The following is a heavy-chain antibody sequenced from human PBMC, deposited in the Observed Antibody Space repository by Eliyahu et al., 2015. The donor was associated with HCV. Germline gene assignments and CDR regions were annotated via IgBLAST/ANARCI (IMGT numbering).Heavy chain of an antibody. CDR3: ASGGGGIAVTGTGGWFDP. V-gene: IGHV4-59*01. CDR1: GXSITTYY. Sequence: QVQLQESGPGLVKPSETLSLTCTXSGXSITTYYWSWIRQPPGKGLEWIGYIHYSGSTNYNPSLKSRVTISLDTSKNQFSLSLTSVTAADTAMYYCASGGGGIAVTGTGGWFDPWGRGTLVTVSS. D-gene: IGHD6-19*01. CDR2: IHYSGST. J-gene: IGHJ5*02.